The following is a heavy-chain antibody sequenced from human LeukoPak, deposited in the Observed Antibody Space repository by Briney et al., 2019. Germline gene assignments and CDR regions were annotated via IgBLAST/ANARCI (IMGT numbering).Heavy chain of an antibody. CDR1: GFTFSSYA. Sequence: GRSLRLSCAASGFTFSSYAMNWFRQAPGKGLEWISYISSSGSDIYYADSVKGRFTLSRDNANNSLYLQMNSLRAEDTAVYYCARSKRKTDSRLVASAGDFWGQGTLVTVSS. D-gene: IGHD6-13*01. J-gene: IGHJ4*02. CDR3: ARSKRKTDSRLVASAGDF. V-gene: IGHV3-48*03. CDR2: ISSSGSDI.